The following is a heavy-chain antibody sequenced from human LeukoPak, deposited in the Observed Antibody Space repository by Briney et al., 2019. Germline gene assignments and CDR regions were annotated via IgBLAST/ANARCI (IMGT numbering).Heavy chain of an antibody. Sequence: GASVKVSCKASEYTFTGYYMHWVRQAPGQGLEWMGWINPNSGGTNYAQKFQGRVTMTRDTSNSTAYMELSRLRSDDTAVYYCARGADSSGYYYSYWGQGTLVTVSS. J-gene: IGHJ4*02. CDR2: INPNSGGT. CDR3: ARGADSSGYYYSY. V-gene: IGHV1-2*02. CDR1: EYTFTGYY. D-gene: IGHD3-22*01.